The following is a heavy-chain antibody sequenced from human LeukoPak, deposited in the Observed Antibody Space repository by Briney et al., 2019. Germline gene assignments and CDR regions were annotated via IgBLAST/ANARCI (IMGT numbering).Heavy chain of an antibody. D-gene: IGHD1-1*01. CDR2: ISYTRST. V-gene: IGHV4-59*07. CDR1: RCSISCYY. CDR3: ARHTGGTTEDY. Sequence: PSDTLSLSYTVSRCSISCYYWRWIRQPPAQGLYWLCYISYTRSTIYNPSLTSRVTIPIDMSKNHFSLKLSSVTAADTAMYYCARHTGGTTEDYWGQGTLVTVSS. J-gene: IGHJ4*02.